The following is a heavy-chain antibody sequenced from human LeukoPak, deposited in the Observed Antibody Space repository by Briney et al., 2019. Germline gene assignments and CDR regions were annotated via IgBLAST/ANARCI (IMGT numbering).Heavy chain of an antibody. J-gene: IGHJ4*02. D-gene: IGHD6-6*01. Sequence: SETLSLTCTVSGGSIRSSYYYWSWIRQHPGKGLEWIGYIYYSGSTYYNPSLKSRVTISVDTSKNQFSLKLSSVTAADTAVYYCARDSSSAAFDYWGQGTLVTVSS. CDR1: GGSIRSSYYY. CDR2: IYYSGST. V-gene: IGHV4-31*03. CDR3: ARDSSSAAFDY.